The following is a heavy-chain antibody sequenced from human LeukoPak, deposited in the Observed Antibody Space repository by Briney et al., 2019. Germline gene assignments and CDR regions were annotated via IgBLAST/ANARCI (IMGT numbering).Heavy chain of an antibody. Sequence: ETLSLTCTVSGGSISSSSYYWGWVRQAPGKGLEWVSAISGSGGSTYYADSVKGRFTISRDKSKNTLYLHINSLRAEDTAVYYCAKDNPLDYWGQGTLVIVSS. D-gene: IGHD1-14*01. CDR2: ISGSGGST. CDR3: AKDNPLDY. CDR1: GGSISSSSYY. J-gene: IGHJ4*02. V-gene: IGHV3-23*01.